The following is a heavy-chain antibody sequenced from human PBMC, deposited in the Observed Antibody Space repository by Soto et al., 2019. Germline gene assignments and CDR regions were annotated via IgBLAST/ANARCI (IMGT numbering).Heavy chain of an antibody. V-gene: IGHV3-7*01. CDR3: ARDSPIVGGTGASDI. Sequence: EVQLVESGGGPVQPGGSLRLSCAASGLTFSRYWMSWVRQAPGKGLEWVANIKQDGTEKNYLESVKGRFTISRDNAXXSWYLRMNGRRDEEPAVYYCARDSPIVGGTGASDIWGQGTMVTVSS. CDR2: IKQDGTEK. CDR1: GLTFSRYW. J-gene: IGHJ3*02. D-gene: IGHD1-26*01.